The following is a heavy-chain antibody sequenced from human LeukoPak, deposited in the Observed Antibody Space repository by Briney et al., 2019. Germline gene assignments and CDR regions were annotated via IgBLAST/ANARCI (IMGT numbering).Heavy chain of an antibody. CDR2: ISSSSSYI. CDR3: ASYSGYDSGGYIDY. D-gene: IGHD5-12*01. J-gene: IGHJ4*02. V-gene: IGHV3-21*01. Sequence: GGSLRLSCAVSGFTFSSYSMNWVRQAPGKGLEWVSSISSSSSYIYYVDSVKGRFTISRDNAKNSLYLQMNSLRAEDTAVYYCASYSGYDSGGYIDYWGQGTLVTVSS. CDR1: GFTFSSYS.